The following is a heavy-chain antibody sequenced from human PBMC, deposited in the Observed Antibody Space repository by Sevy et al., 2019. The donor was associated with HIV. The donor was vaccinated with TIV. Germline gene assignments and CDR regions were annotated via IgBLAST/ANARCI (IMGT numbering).Heavy chain of an antibody. CDR2: ISSSGGST. CDR3: ARVAGSGTYYSGDFDY. J-gene: IGHJ4*02. D-gene: IGHD3-10*01. V-gene: IGHV3-23*01. CDR1: GFTFTYYA. Sequence: GGSLRLSCAASGFTFTYYAMTWVRQAPGKGLEWVSGISSSGGSTYYADSGKGRFTISRDNSKNTLHLQMNSLRAEDTAIYYCARVAGSGTYYSGDFDYWGQGTLVTVSS.